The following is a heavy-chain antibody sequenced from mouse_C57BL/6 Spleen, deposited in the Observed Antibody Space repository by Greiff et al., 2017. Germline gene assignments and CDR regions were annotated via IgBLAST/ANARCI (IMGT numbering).Heavy chain of an antibody. D-gene: IGHD3-1*01. CDR1: GFNIKDDY. Sequence: VQLKQSGAELVRPGASVKLSCTASGFNIKDDYMHWVKQRPEQGLEWIGWIDPENGDTEYASKFQGKATITADTSSNTAYLQLSSLTSEDAAVYYCAASRSYYFDYWGQGTTLTVSS. CDR3: AASRSYYFDY. J-gene: IGHJ2*01. V-gene: IGHV14-4*01. CDR2: IDPENGDT.